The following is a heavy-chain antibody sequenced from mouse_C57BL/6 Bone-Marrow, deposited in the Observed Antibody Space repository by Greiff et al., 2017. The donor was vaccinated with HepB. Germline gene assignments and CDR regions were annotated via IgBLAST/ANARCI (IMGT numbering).Heavy chain of an antibody. Sequence: VQLQQSGPELVKPGASVKISCKASGYTFTDYYMNWVKQSHGKSLEWIGDINPNNGGTSYNQKFKGKATLTVDKSSSTAYMELRSLTSEDSAVYYCARGCYWYWYFDVWGTGTTVTVSS. V-gene: IGHV1-26*01. CDR1: GYTFTDYY. CDR3: ARGCYWYWYFDV. J-gene: IGHJ1*03. CDR2: INPNNGGT. D-gene: IGHD2-12*01.